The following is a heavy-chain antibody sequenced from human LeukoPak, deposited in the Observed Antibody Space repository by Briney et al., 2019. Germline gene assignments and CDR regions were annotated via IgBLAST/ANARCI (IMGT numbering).Heavy chain of an antibody. CDR2: IDPYSGNT. D-gene: IGHD3-9*01. Sequence: ASVKVSCKASGYTFKSYAITWVRQAPGQGLEWMGWIDPYSGNTNYAQKFQGRVTMTTETFTSTADMEVSSLRSDDTAVYYCARERRYFDWLPTAGFDYWGQGTLVTVSS. V-gene: IGHV1-18*01. CDR3: ARERRYFDWLPTAGFDY. J-gene: IGHJ4*02. CDR1: GYTFKSYA.